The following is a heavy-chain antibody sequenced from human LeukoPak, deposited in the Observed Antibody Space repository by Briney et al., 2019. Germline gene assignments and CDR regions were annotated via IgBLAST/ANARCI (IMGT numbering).Heavy chain of an antibody. Sequence: GGSLRLSCAAPGFTFSSYAMHWVRQAPGKGLEWVSSISSSSSYIYYADSVKDRFTISRDNAKNSLYLQMNSLRAEDTAVYYCARDRSTDSSGYYYSWGQGTLVTVSS. CDR2: ISSSSSYI. J-gene: IGHJ4*02. V-gene: IGHV3-21*01. D-gene: IGHD3-22*01. CDR3: ARDRSTDSSGYYYS. CDR1: GFTFSSYA.